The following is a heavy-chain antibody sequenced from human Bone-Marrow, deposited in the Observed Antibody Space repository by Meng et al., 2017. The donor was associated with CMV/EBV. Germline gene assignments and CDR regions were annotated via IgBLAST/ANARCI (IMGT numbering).Heavy chain of an antibody. D-gene: IGHD3-3*01. CDR3: ARHQTPNGITIFGVVTDLSSGMDV. CDR1: GGTFSSYA. Sequence: SVKVSCKAFGGTFSSYAISWVRQAPGQGLEWMGGIIPILGIANYAQKFQGRVTITADKSTSTAYMELSSLRSEDTAVYYCARHQTPNGITIFGVVTDLSSGMDVWGQGTTVTVSS. CDR2: IIPILGIA. J-gene: IGHJ6*02. V-gene: IGHV1-69*10.